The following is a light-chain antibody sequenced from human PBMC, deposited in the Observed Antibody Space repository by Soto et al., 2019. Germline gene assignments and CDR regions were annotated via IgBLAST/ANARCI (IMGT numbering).Light chain of an antibody. V-gene: IGKV3-20*01. J-gene: IGKJ2*01. CDR2: GSS. CDR1: HSVRGNY. Sequence: EIVLTQSPGTLSLSPGESATLACGASHSVRGNYLAWYQHKPGQAPRLLIYGSSTRATGIPDRFSATGSGTDCTLTISRLEPEDSAVYLCQQYGGSAPYTFGQGTKVEIK. CDR3: QQYGGSAPYT.